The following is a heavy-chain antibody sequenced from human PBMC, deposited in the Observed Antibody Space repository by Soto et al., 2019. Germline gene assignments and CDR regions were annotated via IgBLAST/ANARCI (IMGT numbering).Heavy chain of an antibody. CDR3: AGGDNYYALGV. J-gene: IGHJ6*02. CDR2: ISYDGSNS. Sequence: GGSLRLSCAASASTFSNYIMHWVRQAPGKGLEWVAFISYDGSNSNYADFVEGRFTISRDNPKNMLYLQLSSLRPDDTAVYYCAGGDNYYALGVWGQGTTVTVSS. D-gene: IGHD2-15*01. CDR1: ASTFSNYI. V-gene: IGHV3-30*04.